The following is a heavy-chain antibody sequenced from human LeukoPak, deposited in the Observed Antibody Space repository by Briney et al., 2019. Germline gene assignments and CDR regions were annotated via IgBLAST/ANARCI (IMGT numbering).Heavy chain of an antibody. V-gene: IGHV4-4*07. Sequence: SETLSLTCTVSGGSISSYYWSWIRQPAGKGLEWIGRIYTSGSTNYNPPLKSRVTMSVDTSKNQFSLKLSSVTAADTAVYYCAREKVVQRNYYYYYMDVWGKGTTVTVSS. J-gene: IGHJ6*03. CDR2: IYTSGST. D-gene: IGHD2-2*01. CDR1: GGSISSYY. CDR3: AREKVVQRNYYYYYMDV.